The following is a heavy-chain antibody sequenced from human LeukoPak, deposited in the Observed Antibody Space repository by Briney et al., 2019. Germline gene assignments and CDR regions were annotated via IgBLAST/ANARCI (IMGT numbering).Heavy chain of an antibody. CDR2: NYYTGST. CDR3: ASATFGGAIFFDY. CDR1: GGSISGSSYY. D-gene: IGHD3-16*01. Sequence: PSETLSLTCTVSGGSISGSSYYWDWIRQPPGKGLEWIGSNYYTGSTYYNPSLKSRVTVSVDTSKNQFSLKLSSVTAADTAVYYCASATFGGAIFFDYWGQGTLVTVSS. J-gene: IGHJ4*02. V-gene: IGHV4-39*01.